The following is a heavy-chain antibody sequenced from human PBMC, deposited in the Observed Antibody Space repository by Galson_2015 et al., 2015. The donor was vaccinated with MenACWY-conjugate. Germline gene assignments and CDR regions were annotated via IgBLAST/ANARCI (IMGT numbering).Heavy chain of an antibody. J-gene: IGHJ4*02. CDR3: ARGLIGCSSGPLDF. V-gene: IGHV3-30*01. CDR2: MSYDGSNQ. CDR1: GFTFSSYT. D-gene: IGHD6-19*01. Sequence: SLRLSCAASGFTFSSYTMHWVRQTPGKGLEWVALMSYDGSNQYYADSLKGRLTISRDNSKSTLYLQMDSLRAEDTAVYYCARGLIGCSSGPLDFWGQGALVTVSS.